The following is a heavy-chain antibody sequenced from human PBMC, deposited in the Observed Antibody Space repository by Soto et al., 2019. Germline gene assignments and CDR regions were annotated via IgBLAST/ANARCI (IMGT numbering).Heavy chain of an antibody. D-gene: IGHD1-26*01. CDR1: RYNLTAPY. CDR3: ARDSGHYYRSDAFDK. V-gene: IGHV1-46*01. CDR2: IDPSGGST. J-gene: IGHJ3*02. Sequence: SVNGSCQGPRYNLTAPYMQWGAQGPGQGLEWMGIIDPSGGSTSYSQKFQGRVTMTRDTSTSTVYMELNSLRSEDTAVFYCARDSGHYYRSDAFDKWGQGTMVTVSS.